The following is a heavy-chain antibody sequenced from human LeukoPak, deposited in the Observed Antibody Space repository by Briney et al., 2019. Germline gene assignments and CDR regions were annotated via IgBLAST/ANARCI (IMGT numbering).Heavy chain of an antibody. CDR2: ISASGSNI. V-gene: IGHV3-48*01. CDR3: VRVKGTYFDF. CDR1: GFPFSSYS. J-gene: IGHJ4*02. D-gene: IGHD1-1*01. Sequence: GGSLRLSCAASGFPFSSYSMNWVRQAPGKGLEWVSYISASGSNIYYLDSVKGRFTVSRDDAMNSLFLQMDRPRAEDTAVYYCVRVKGTYFDFWGQGTLVTVSS.